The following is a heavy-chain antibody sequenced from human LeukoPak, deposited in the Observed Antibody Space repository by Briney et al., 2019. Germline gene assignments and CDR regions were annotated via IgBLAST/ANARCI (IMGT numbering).Heavy chain of an antibody. CDR1: GGSISSGGYS. J-gene: IGHJ6*02. CDR2: IYYSGST. V-gene: IGHV4-61*08. D-gene: IGHD5-18*01. CDR3: ARRGYSYGYSGYYYYGMDV. Sequence: SETLSLTCAVSGGSISSGGYSWSWIRQPPGKGLEWIGYIYYSGSTNYNPSLKSRVTISVDTSKDQFSLKLSSVTAADTAVYYCARRGYSYGYSGYYYYGMDVWGQETTVTVSS.